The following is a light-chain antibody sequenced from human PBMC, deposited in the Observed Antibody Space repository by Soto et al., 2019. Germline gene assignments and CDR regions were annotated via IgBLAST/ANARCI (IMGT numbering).Light chain of an antibody. CDR2: AAS. Sequence: DIQMTQSPSSLSASVGDRVTITCRASQGISNDLSWYQQKPGKVPKLLIYAASTLQSGVPSRFSGSGSGTDFTLTISSLQPEDVATYYFQKYNSAPYTFGQGKKLEIK. CDR1: QGISND. J-gene: IGKJ2*01. V-gene: IGKV1-27*01. CDR3: QKYNSAPYT.